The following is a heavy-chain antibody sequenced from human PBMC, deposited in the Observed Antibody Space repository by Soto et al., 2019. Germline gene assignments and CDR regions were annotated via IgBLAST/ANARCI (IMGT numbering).Heavy chain of an antibody. CDR2: TSYDGSNN. CDR3: ARWGTTGGFDL. V-gene: IGHV3-30*19. J-gene: IGHJ5*02. Sequence: QLQLVESGGGVVQPGTSLRLSCAASGFMFKSYVMHWVRQAPGKGLEWVALTSYDGSNNYYGDSVKGRFTVSRDNSKNTPHPQMDSLRPEDTALYYCARWGTTGGFDLWGQGTLVSVSS. CDR1: GFMFKSYV. D-gene: IGHD3-16*01.